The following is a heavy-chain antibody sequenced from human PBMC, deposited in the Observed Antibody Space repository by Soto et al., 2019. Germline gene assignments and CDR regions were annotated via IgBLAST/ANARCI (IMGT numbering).Heavy chain of an antibody. D-gene: IGHD3-10*01. Sequence: SETLSLTCTVSGGSISSYYWSWIRQPPGKGLEWIGYIYYSGSTNYNPSLKSRVTISVDTSKNQFSLKLSSVTAADTAVYYCARDAGRFGELLYGWFDPWGQGTLVTVS. J-gene: IGHJ5*02. CDR3: ARDAGRFGELLYGWFDP. CDR2: IYYSGST. V-gene: IGHV4-59*01. CDR1: GGSISSYY.